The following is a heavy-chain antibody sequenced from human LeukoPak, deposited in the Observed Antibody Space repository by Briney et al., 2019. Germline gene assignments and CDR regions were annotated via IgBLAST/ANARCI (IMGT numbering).Heavy chain of an antibody. D-gene: IGHD3-22*01. CDR1: GYTFTGYY. J-gene: IGHJ4*02. CDR3: ARGEGYYYDSSGYYLLDY. V-gene: IGHV1-2*06. Sequence: GASVKVSCKASGYTFTGYYMHWVRQAPGQGLEWMGRINPNSGGTNYAQKFQGRVTMTRDTSISTAYMELSRLRSDDTAVYYCARGEGYYYDSSGYYLLDYWGQGTLVTVSS. CDR2: INPNSGGT.